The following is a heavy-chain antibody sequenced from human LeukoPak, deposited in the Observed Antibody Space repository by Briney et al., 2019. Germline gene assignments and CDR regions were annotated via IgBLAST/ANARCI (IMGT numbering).Heavy chain of an antibody. CDR1: AGSHSVYE. CDR2: IHYSGST. CDR3: ARLKHGSAAFDF. D-gene: IGHD3-10*01. Sequence: SETVFLHCICSAGSHSVYEWCCIRQPPGKGLEWIGNIHYSGSTNYTPPLKSRVTISIDTSKNQLSLKPSFVTAADTALYYCARLKHGSAAFDFWGQGTLVTVSS. V-gene: IGHV4-59*08. J-gene: IGHJ4*02.